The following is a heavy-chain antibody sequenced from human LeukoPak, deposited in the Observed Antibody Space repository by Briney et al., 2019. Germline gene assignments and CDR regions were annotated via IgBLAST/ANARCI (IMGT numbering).Heavy chain of an antibody. D-gene: IGHD1-7*01. CDR3: AREELQAYYYYYMDV. V-gene: IGHV1-69*04. CDR2: IIPILGIA. CDR1: GYTFTGYG. Sequence: SVKVSCKASGYTFTGYGISWVRQAPGQGLEWMGRIIPILGIANYAQKFQGRVTITADKSTSTAYMELSSLRSEDTAVYYCAREELQAYYYYYMDVWGKGTTVTVSS. J-gene: IGHJ6*03.